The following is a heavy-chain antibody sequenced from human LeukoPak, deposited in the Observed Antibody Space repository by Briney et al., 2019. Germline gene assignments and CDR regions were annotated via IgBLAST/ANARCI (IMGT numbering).Heavy chain of an antibody. CDR3: ARDQGSYLDY. Sequence: PGGSLRLSCAASGFTFDSYGMNWVRQAPGKGLEWISSISSSSTYIYYADSVKGRFTISRDNAKNSLYLQMNSLRAEDTAVYYCARDQGSYLDYWGQGTLVTVSS. CDR1: GFTFDSYG. V-gene: IGHV3-21*01. CDR2: ISSSSTYI. J-gene: IGHJ4*02.